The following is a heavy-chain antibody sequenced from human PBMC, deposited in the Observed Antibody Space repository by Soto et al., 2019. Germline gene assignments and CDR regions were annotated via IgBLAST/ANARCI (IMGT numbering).Heavy chain of an antibody. Sequence: VASVKVSCKASGYTFTSYGISWVRQAPGQGLEWMGWISAYNGNTNYAQKLQGRVTMTTDTSTSTAYMELRSLRSDDTAVYYCARDEGYTIPFGWFDPWGQGTLVTVSS. CDR1: GYTFTSYG. V-gene: IGHV1-18*01. CDR2: ISAYNGNT. J-gene: IGHJ5*02. D-gene: IGHD1-1*01. CDR3: ARDEGYTIPFGWFDP.